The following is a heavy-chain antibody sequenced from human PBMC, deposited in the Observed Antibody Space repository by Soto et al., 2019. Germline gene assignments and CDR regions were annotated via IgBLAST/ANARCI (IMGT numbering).Heavy chain of an antibody. CDR1: GFTFSSYA. CDR3: AKDPYASPGATGPYGMDV. CDR2: IDGSGGDT. Sequence: GGSLRLSCAASGFTFSSYAMGWVRQAPGTGLEWVSVIDGSGGDTSFADSVKGRFTISRDNSKNTLYLQLNSPRAEDTAVYYCAKDPYASPGATGPYGMDVWGQGTTVTVSS. V-gene: IGHV3-23*01. D-gene: IGHD2-2*01. J-gene: IGHJ6*02.